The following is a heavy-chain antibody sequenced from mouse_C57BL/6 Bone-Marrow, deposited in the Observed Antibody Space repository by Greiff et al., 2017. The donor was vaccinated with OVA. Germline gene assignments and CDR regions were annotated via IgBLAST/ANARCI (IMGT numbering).Heavy chain of an antibody. CDR1: GYTFTDYY. CDR3: ARPYYYDYY. CDR2: INPNNGGT. J-gene: IGHJ2*01. D-gene: IGHD2-4*01. Sequence: EVQLQQSGPELVKPGASVKISCKASGYTFTDYYMNWVKQSHGKSLEWIGDINPNNGGTSYNQKFKGKATLTVDKSSSTAYMELRSLTSEDSAVYYCARPYYYDYYWGQGTTLTVSS. V-gene: IGHV1-26*01.